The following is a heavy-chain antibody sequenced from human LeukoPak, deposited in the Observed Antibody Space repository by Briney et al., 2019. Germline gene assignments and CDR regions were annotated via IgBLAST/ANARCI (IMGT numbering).Heavy chain of an antibody. J-gene: IGHJ4*02. CDR3: AKDESAVVPTSLFDY. CDR2: ISGSGGST. CDR1: GFTFSSYA. D-gene: IGHD3-22*01. Sequence: GGSLRLSCAASGFTFSSYAMSWVRQASGKGLEWVSAISGSGGSTYYADSVKGRFTISRDNSKNTLYLQMNSLRAEDTAVYYCAKDESAVVPTSLFDYWGQGTLVTVSS. V-gene: IGHV3-23*01.